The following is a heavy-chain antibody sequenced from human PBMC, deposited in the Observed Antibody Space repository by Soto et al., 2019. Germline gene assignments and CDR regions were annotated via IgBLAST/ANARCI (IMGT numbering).Heavy chain of an antibody. CDR2: IRSKGYGGTT. D-gene: IGHD6-13*01. Sequence: GGSLRLSCTTSGFTFGDYAMSWFRQAPGKGLEWVGFIRSKGYGGTTEYAASVKDRFTISRDDSKSVAYPQMNSLKMEDTAVYYCTRVNCISSTCLPPLSDFWGQGTLVTVSS. J-gene: IGHJ4*02. CDR3: TRVNCISSTCLPPLSDF. CDR1: GFTFGDYA. V-gene: IGHV3-49*03.